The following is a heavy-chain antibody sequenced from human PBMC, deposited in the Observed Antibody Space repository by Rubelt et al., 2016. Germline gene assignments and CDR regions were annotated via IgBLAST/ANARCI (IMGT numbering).Heavy chain of an antibody. J-gene: IGHJ6*02. CDR3: ARRDTQPGYGMDV. CDR1: GFTFSSYA. V-gene: IGHV3-23*01. D-gene: IGHD5-18*01. CDR2: LSSSGATT. Sequence: EVQLLESGGGLVQPGGSLTLSCAASGFTFSSYAMFWVRQAPGKGLEWVSYLSSSGATTYYIDSVKGRFTISRDNSKTTLYLQLNNLRVEDAAIYYCARRDTQPGYGMDVWGQGTTVTVSS.